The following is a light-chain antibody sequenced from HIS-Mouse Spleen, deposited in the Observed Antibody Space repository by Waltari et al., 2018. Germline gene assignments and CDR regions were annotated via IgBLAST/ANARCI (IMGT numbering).Light chain of an antibody. CDR3: QAWDSSYSV. V-gene: IGLV3-10*01. CDR1: ALPKKY. Sequence: SYELTQPPSVSVSPGQTARITCSGDALPKKYAYWYQQKSGQAPGLVIYEDSKRPSGIPESFSGSNSGNTATLTISGTQAMDEADYYCQAWDSSYSVFGGGTKLTVL. J-gene: IGLJ2*01. CDR2: EDS.